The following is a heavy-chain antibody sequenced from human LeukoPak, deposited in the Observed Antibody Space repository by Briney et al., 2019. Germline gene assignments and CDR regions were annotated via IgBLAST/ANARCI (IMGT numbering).Heavy chain of an antibody. Sequence: GRSLRLSCAASGFTFDDYAMHWVRQAPGKGLEWVSGISWNSGSIGYADSVKGRFTISRDNDKNSLYLQMNSLRDEDMALYYCGKDVSLGYCSGGSCSSHFDCWGQGTLVTVSS. V-gene: IGHV3-9*03. D-gene: IGHD2-15*01. J-gene: IGHJ4*02. CDR2: ISWNSGSI. CDR3: GKDVSLGYCSGGSCSSHFDC. CDR1: GFTFDDYA.